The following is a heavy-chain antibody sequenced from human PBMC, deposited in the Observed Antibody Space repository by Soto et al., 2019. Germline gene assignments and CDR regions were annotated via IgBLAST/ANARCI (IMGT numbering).Heavy chain of an antibody. CDR3: ARACDYGDYGSYYYMDV. D-gene: IGHD4-17*01. CDR2: INHSGST. CDR1: GGSFSGYY. Sequence: SETLSLTCAVYGGSFSGYYWSWIRQPPGKGLEWIGEINHSGSTNYNPSLKSRVTISVDTSKNQFSLKLSSVTAADTAVYYCARACDYGDYGSYYYMDVWGKGTTVTVSS. V-gene: IGHV4-34*01. J-gene: IGHJ6*03.